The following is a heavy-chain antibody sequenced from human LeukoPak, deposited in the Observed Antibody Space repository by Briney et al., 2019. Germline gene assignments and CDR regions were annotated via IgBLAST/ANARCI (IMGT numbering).Heavy chain of an antibody. Sequence: GGSLRLSCAPSGFTFSDYGIHWVRRAPGKGLEWVAGIWSDGSNKYYVDSVKGRFTISRDNSRKTLYVQMNSLRVEYTAVYYCVRASGSFDSWGQGTLVTVSS. J-gene: IGHJ4*02. CDR2: IWSDGSNK. V-gene: IGHV3-33*01. CDR3: VRASGSFDS. D-gene: IGHD3-10*01. CDR1: GFTFSDYG.